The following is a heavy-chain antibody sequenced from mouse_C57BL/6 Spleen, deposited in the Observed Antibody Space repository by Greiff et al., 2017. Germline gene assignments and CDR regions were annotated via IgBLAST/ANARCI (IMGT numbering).Heavy chain of an antibody. J-gene: IGHJ2*01. D-gene: IGHD1-1*02. CDR1: GFTFSNYW. Sequence: EVKLVESGGGLVQPGGSMKLSCVASGFTFSNYWMNWVRQSPEKGLEWVAQIRLKSDNYAKHYADSVKGRFTNSRDDSKSSVYLQMNNLRAEDTGIYYCTEGGYYFDYWGQGTTLTVSS. V-gene: IGHV6-3*01. CDR2: IRLKSDNYAK. CDR3: TEGGYYFDY.